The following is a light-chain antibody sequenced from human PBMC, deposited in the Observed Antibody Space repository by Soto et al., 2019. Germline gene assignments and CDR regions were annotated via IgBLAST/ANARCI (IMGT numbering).Light chain of an antibody. V-gene: IGKV3-15*01. CDR3: LQYNNWLTWT. J-gene: IGKJ1*01. CDR2: GAS. CDR1: QSVSSN. Sequence: EIVMTQSPATLSVSPGERATLSCRASQSVSSNLAWYQQKPGQAPRLLIYGASTRATGIPARFSGSGSGTEFPLTISSLQSEDFAVFYCLQYNNWLTWTFGQGTKVEIK.